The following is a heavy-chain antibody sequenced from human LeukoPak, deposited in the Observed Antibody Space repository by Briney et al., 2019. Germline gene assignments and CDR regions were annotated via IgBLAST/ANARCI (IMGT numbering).Heavy chain of an antibody. V-gene: IGHV4-34*01. Sequence: SETLSLTCAVYGGSFSGYYWSWIRQPPGKGLEWIGEINHSGSTNYNPSLKSRVTISVDTSKNQFSLKLSSVTAADTAVYFCARAPLSGTYYTDAFDIWGQGTMATVSS. CDR1: GGSFSGYY. CDR2: INHSGST. J-gene: IGHJ3*02. D-gene: IGHD1-26*01. CDR3: ARAPLSGTYYTDAFDI.